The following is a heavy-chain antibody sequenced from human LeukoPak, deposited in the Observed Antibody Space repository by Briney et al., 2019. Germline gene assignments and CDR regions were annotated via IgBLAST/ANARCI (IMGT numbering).Heavy chain of an antibody. CDR1: GGSLSSYY. CDR2: INYSGST. J-gene: IGHJ3*01. Sequence: PSETLSLTCIVSGGSLSSYYWSWIRQPPGKGLEWIGYINYSGSTNYNPSLKSRVTISADTSKNQFSLKLSSVTAADTAVYYCARPYSSGWYGVFDVWGQGTMVTVSS. CDR3: ARPYSSGWYGVFDV. V-gene: IGHV4-59*01. D-gene: IGHD6-19*01.